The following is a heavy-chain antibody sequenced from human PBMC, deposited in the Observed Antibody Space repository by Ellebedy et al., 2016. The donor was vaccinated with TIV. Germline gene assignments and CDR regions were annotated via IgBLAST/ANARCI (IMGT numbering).Heavy chain of an antibody. J-gene: IGHJ6*02. CDR2: ILSSGRNT. CDR1: GFTFSNYA. CDR3: AQLNGECNDGVCHGYYTMDV. D-gene: IGHD2-8*01. Sequence: PGGSLRLSCAASGFTFSNYAMTWVRQAPGKGLEWVSAILSSGRNTYYADSVKGRFTISRDASQDTMYLQMNSLRAEDTATYYCAQLNGECNDGVCHGYYTMDVWGRGTTVTVSS. V-gene: IGHV3-23*01.